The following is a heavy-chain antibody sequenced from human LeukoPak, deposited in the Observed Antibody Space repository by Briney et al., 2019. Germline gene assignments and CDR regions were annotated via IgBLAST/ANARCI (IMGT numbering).Heavy chain of an antibody. J-gene: IGHJ5*02. V-gene: IGHV3-48*04. CDR1: GFSFTNFW. CDR3: ARGHYSRGRNWFDP. Sequence: GGSLRLSCAVSGFSFTNFWMNWVRQAPGKGLEWISYISTGSSTIYYADSVKGRFTISRDNAKNSLYLQMNNLRAADTAVYYCARGHYSRGRNWFDPWGQGTLVTVSS. CDR2: ISTGSSTI. D-gene: IGHD4-11*01.